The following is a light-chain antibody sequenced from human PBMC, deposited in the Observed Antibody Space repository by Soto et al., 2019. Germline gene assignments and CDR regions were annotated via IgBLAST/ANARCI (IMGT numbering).Light chain of an antibody. CDR2: GAS. CDR1: QDIGNF. Sequence: IQMTQSPSSLSASPGDSVTITCRASQDIGNFLAWYQQKPGTVAKLLIYGASTLQSGVPSRFSGSESETNFNLTIASLQAEDAASYYCQKYNSAPLTFGGGTKVQIK. V-gene: IGKV1-27*01. J-gene: IGKJ4*01. CDR3: QKYNSAPLT.